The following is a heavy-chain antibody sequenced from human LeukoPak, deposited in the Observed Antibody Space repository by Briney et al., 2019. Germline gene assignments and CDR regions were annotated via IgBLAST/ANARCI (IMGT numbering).Heavy chain of an antibody. Sequence: SQTLSLTCTVSGGSISSGDYYWSWIRQPPGKGLEWIGYIYYGGSTYYNPSLKSRVTMSVDTSKNQFSLKLSSVTAADTAVYYCARVLGYCSGGSCSRHFDYWGQGTLVTVSS. CDR3: ARVLGYCSGGSCSRHFDY. V-gene: IGHV4-30-4*08. CDR1: GGSISSGDYY. D-gene: IGHD2-15*01. CDR2: IYYGGST. J-gene: IGHJ4*02.